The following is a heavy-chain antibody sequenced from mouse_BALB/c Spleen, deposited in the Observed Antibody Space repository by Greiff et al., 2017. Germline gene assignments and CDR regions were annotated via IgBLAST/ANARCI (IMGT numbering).Heavy chain of an antibody. V-gene: IGHV14-4*02. CDR3: THYGSSFDY. J-gene: IGHJ2*01. D-gene: IGHD1-1*01. CDR1: GFNIKDYY. Sequence: EVKLQQSGAELVRSGASVKLSCTASGFNIKDYYMHWVKQRPEQGLEWIGWIDPENGDTEYAPKFQGKATMTADTSSNTAYLQLSSLTSEDTAVYYCTHYGSSFDYWGQGTTLTVSS. CDR2: IDPENGDT.